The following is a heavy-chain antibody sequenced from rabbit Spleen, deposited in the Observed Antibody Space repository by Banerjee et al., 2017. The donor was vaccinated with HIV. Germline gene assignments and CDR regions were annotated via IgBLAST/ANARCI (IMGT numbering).Heavy chain of an antibody. CDR1: GFSFSSGYD. V-gene: IGHV1S40*01. Sequence: QSLEESGGDLVKPGASLTLTCTASGFSFSSGYDMCWVRQAPGKGLEWIACIDNGSSGSAYYATWAKGRFTISKTSSTTVTLQITSLTAADTTTYFCARDVAGTSSVNYFDLWGPGTLVTVS. CDR3: ARDVAGTSSVNYFDL. D-gene: IGHD8-1*01. CDR2: IDNGSSGSA. J-gene: IGHJ4*01.